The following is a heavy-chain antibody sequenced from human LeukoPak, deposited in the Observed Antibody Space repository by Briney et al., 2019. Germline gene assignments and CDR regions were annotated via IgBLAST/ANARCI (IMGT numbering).Heavy chain of an antibody. CDR1: GFTFSRYG. Sequence: GGSLRLSCAASGFTFSRYGMHWVRQAPGKGLEWVAVISYDGSNKYYADSVKGRFTISRDNYKNTVYLQMNSMRAEDTAVYSCAKDLVDIVATKTLSAWGQGTLVTVSS. CDR2: ISYDGSNK. J-gene: IGHJ4*02. CDR3: AKDLVDIVATKTLSA. V-gene: IGHV3-30*18. D-gene: IGHD5-12*01.